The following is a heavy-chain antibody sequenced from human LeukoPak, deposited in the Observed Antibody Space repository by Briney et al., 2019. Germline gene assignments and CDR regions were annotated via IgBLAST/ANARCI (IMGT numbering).Heavy chain of an antibody. CDR1: GYALTRYD. CDR2: INPSGGTT. D-gene: IGHD3-10*01. CDR3: ARVGVVGYFYYMDV. J-gene: IGHJ6*03. V-gene: IGHV1-46*01. Sequence: APVKISCKASGYALTRYDMHWVRQAPGQGLEWMGIINPSGGTTTYAQKFKGRITMTRDTFTGTVYMEVNSLRSEDTAVYYCARVGVVGYFYYMDVWGKGTTVTVSS.